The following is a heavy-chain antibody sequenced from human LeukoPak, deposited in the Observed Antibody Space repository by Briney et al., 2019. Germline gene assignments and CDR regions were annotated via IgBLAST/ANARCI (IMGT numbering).Heavy chain of an antibody. CDR1: GFTFSSYS. CDR3: ARDPLINLMVPAAIQYYYMDV. CDR2: ISSSSSYI. V-gene: IGHV3-21*01. D-gene: IGHD2-2*02. Sequence: GGSLRLSCAASGFTFSSYSMNWVRQAPGKGLEWVSSISSSSSYIYYADSVKGRFTISRDNAKNSLYLQMNSLRAEDTAVYYCARDPLINLMVPAAIQYYYMDVWGKGTTVTVSS. J-gene: IGHJ6*03.